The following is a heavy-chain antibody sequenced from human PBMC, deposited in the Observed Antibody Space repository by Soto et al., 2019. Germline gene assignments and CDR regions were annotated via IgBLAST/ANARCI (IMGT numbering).Heavy chain of an antibody. CDR3: ASGGVIAAAGSFDY. D-gene: IGHD6-13*01. CDR1: GGSISSYY. V-gene: IGHV4-59*01. CDR2: IYYSGST. J-gene: IGHJ4*02. Sequence: SETLSLTCTVSGGSISSYYWSWIRQPPGKGLEWIGYIYYSGSTNYNPSLKSRVTISVDTSKNQFSLKLSSVTAEDTAVYYCASGGVIAAAGSFDYWGQGTLVTVSS.